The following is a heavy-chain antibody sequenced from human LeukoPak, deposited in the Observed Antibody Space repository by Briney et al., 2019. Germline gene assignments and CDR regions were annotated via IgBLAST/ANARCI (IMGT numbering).Heavy chain of an antibody. CDR2: IYYSGST. J-gene: IGHJ3*02. D-gene: IGHD2-2*02. CDR3: ARDQRDLGYCSSTSCYTVSDAFDI. CDR1: GGSISSGDYY. Sequence: SETLSLTCTVSGGSISSGDYYWSWIRQPPGKGLEWIGYIYYSGSTYYNPSLKSRVTISVDTSKNQFSLKLSSVTAADTAVYYCARDQRDLGYCSSTSCYTVSDAFDIWGQGTMVTVSS. V-gene: IGHV4-30-4*01.